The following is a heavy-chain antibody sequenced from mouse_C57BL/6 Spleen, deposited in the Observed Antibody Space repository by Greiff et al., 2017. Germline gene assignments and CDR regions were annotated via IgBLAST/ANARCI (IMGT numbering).Heavy chain of an antibody. CDR1: GFNIKDYY. Sequence: VQLQQSGAELVRPGASVKLSCTASGFNIKDYYMHWVKQRPEQGLEWIGWIDPENGDTEYATKFQGKATITADTSSNTAYLQLSSLTSEDTAVYYCTTHYGRSSLDAMDYWGEGASVTVSS. D-gene: IGHD1-1*01. CDR2: IDPENGDT. J-gene: IGHJ4*01. V-gene: IGHV14-4*01. CDR3: TTHYGRSSLDAMDY.